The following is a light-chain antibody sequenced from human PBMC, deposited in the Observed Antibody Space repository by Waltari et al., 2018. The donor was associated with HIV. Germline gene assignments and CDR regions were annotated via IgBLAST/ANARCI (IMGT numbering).Light chain of an antibody. Sequence: QSALTQPASVSGSPGQSITLSCTGTSSDVGGYNYVSWYQQHPGKAPNLMIYEVITRPSGVSNRFSGSKSGNTASLTISGLQAEDEAVYYCSSYTSSSPYVFGTGTKVTVL. V-gene: IGLV2-14*01. CDR3: SSYTSSSPYV. J-gene: IGLJ1*01. CDR2: EVI. CDR1: SSDVGGYNY.